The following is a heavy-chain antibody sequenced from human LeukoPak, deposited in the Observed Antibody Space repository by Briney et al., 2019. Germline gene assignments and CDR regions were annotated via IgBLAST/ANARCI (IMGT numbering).Heavy chain of an antibody. CDR2: IYPGDSDT. J-gene: IGHJ3*02. D-gene: IGHD6-25*01. V-gene: IGHV5-51*01. CDR3: ARSSIEAALDSFDI. Sequence: GDSLKISCKGSRYSFTTYWIVWVRQMPGKGLEWMGTIYPGDSDTRYSPSFQGQVTISADKSINTAYLQWSSLKASDTAMYYCARSSIEAALDSFDIWGQGKMVTVSS. CDR1: RYSFTTYW.